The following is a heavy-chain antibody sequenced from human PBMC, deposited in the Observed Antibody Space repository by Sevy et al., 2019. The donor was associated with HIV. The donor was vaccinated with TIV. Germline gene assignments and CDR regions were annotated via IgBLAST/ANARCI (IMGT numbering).Heavy chain of an antibody. CDR3: AKPPSGYFRAFGVVPNLHFDY. CDR1: GYSFSNSW. CDR2: IYPGDSNT. J-gene: IGHJ4*02. V-gene: IGHV5-51*01. D-gene: IGHD3-3*01. Sequence: GESLKISCKASGYSFSNSWIGWVRQMPGKGLEWMGIIYPGDSNTRYSPSFQGQVTISADKSISTAFLQWRSLKASDTAMYYCAKPPSGYFRAFGVVPNLHFDYWGQGTLVTVSS.